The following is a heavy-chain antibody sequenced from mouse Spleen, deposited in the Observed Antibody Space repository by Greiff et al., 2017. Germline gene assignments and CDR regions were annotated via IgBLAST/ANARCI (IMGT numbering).Heavy chain of an antibody. D-gene: IGHD2-4*01. Sequence: EVQVVESGGGLVKPGGSLKLSCAASGFTFSSYAMSWVRQTPEKRLEWVATISSGGSYTYYPDSVKGRFTISRDNARNILYLQMSSLRSEDTAMYYCARGYDYDVFDYWGQGTTLTVSS. J-gene: IGHJ2*01. CDR2: ISSGGSYT. CDR3: ARGYDYDVFDY. CDR1: GFTFSSYA. V-gene: IGHV5-9-3*01.